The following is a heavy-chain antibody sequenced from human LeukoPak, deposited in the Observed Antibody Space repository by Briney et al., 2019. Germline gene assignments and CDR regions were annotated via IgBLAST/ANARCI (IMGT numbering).Heavy chain of an antibody. CDR3: ARDRPGFMVRGVIITFDY. D-gene: IGHD3-10*01. J-gene: IGHJ4*02. CDR2: IKQDGSEK. CDR1: GFTFSSYE. V-gene: IGHV3-7*01. Sequence: GGSLRLSCAASGFTFSSYEMHWVRQAPGKGLEWVAIIKQDGSEKYYVDSMKGRFTISRDNDKNSLYLQMNSLRAEDTAVYYCARDRPGFMVRGVIITFDYWGQGTLVTVSS.